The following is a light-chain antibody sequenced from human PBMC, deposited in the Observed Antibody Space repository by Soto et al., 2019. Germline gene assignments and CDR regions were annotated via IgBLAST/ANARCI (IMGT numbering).Light chain of an antibody. CDR1: QSVSNNY. CDR2: GAS. CDR3: QQYGSSPPYT. Sequence: EIVLTQSAGTLSLSPGERATLSCRASQSVSNNYLAWYQKKPGQAPRLLIYGASTRASDIPERFSGSESGTDFTITISRLEPEDFAVYYCQQYGSSPPYTFGQGTKLQIK. V-gene: IGKV3-20*01. J-gene: IGKJ2*01.